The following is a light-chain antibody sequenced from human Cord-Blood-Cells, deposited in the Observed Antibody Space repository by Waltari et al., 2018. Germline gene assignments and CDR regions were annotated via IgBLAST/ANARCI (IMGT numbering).Light chain of an antibody. CDR3: QAWDSSTWV. CDR1: KLGDKD. V-gene: IGLV3-1*01. Sequence: SYELTQPPSVSVSPGQTASIPCSGDKLGDKDAFWYQQKPGPSPVLVIYQDTKRPSGIPERFSGSNSGNTATLTISGTQAMDEADYYCQAWDSSTWVFGGGTKLTVL. CDR2: QDT. J-gene: IGLJ3*02.